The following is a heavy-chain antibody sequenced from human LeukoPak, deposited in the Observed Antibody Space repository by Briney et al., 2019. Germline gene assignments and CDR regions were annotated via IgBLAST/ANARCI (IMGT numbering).Heavy chain of an antibody. J-gene: IGHJ4*02. CDR3: AKRYSSGWYGYVDY. V-gene: IGHV3-23*01. CDR1: GFTFSSYA. Sequence: GGSLRLSCAASGFTFSSYAISWLRQAPGKGLEWVSAISGSGGSTYYADSVKGRFTISRDNSKNTLYLQMNSLRAEDTAVCYCAKRYSSGWYGYVDYWGQGSLVTVSS. D-gene: IGHD6-19*01. CDR2: ISGSGGST.